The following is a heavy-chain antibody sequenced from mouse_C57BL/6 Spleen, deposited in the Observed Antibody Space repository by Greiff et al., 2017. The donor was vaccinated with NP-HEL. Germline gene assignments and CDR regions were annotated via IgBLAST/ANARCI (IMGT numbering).Heavy chain of an antibody. CDR1: GFSLTSYG. V-gene: IGHV2-9*01. CDR2: IWGGGST. CDR3: ARLYGNYPYYYAMDY. J-gene: IGHJ4*01. D-gene: IGHD2-1*01. Sequence: VQVVESGPGLVAPSQSLSITCTVSGFSLTSYGVDWVRQPPGKGLEWLGVIWGGGSTNYNSALMSRLSISKDNSKSQVFLKMNSLQTDDTAMYYCARLYGNYPYYYAMDYWGQGTSVTVSS.